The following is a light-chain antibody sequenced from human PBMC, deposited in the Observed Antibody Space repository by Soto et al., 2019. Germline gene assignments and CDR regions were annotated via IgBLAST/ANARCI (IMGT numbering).Light chain of an antibody. CDR2: AAS. CDR1: QSVNSD. V-gene: IGKV3-15*01. Sequence: IVMTQSPDTLSVSPGESATLSCRASQSVNSDLAWYQQTPGQAPSLLIFAASTRATGIPARFSGSGSGTEFTLTISNLQSEDFAVYYCQQYNNWPMTFGQGTRLEIK. CDR3: QQYNNWPMT. J-gene: IGKJ5*01.